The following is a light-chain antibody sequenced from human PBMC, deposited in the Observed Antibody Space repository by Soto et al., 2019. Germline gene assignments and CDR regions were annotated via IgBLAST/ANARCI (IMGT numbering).Light chain of an antibody. V-gene: IGKV1-9*01. J-gene: IGKJ3*01. Sequence: DIQLTQSPSFLSAFVGDRVTITCRASHDVDNYLAWYQQRPGKAPRLLISGASFLQSGVPSRFSGSGSGTEFTLTISSLQPEDFAVYYCQQLNSYPSFGPGTKVDLK. CDR1: HDVDNY. CDR2: GAS. CDR3: QQLNSYPS.